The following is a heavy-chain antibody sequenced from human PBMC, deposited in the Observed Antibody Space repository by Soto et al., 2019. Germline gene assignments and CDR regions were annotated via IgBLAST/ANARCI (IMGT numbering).Heavy chain of an antibody. Sequence: ASVKVSCKASGYTFTSYGISWVRQAPGQGLEWMGWISAYNGNTNYAQKLQGRVTMTTDTSTSTAYMELRSLRSDDTAVYYCASRRESYSFYGMDVWGQVTSVNASS. J-gene: IGHJ6*02. CDR2: ISAYNGNT. V-gene: IGHV1-18*01. CDR1: GYTFTSYG. CDR3: ASRRESYSFYGMDV.